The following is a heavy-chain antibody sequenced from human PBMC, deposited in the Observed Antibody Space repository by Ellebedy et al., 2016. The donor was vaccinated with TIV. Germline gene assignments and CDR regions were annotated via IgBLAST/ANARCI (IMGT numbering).Heavy chain of an antibody. CDR2: IIPIFGTA. CDR1: GGTFSNYA. D-gene: IGHD2-21*01. Sequence: SVKVSXXASGGTFSNYAISWVRQAPGQGLEWMGGIIPIFGTANYAQKFQGRVTITADESTSTAYMELSSLRSEDTAVYYCASTWSGLWGYYGMDVWGQGTTVTVSS. CDR3: ASTWSGLWGYYGMDV. V-gene: IGHV1-69*13. J-gene: IGHJ6*02.